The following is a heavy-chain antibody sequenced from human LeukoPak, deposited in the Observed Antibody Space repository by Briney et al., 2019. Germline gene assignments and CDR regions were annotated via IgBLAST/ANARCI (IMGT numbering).Heavy chain of an antibody. D-gene: IGHD4-23*01. CDR2: IYYSGST. J-gene: IGHJ4*02. CDR3: AHRLRWQIHFDY. Sequence: SETLSLTCTVSGGSISSSSYYRGWIRQPPGKGLEWIGSIYYSGSTYYNPSLKSRVTISVDTSKNQFSLKLSSVTAADTAVYYCAHRLRWQIHFDYWGQGTLVTVSS. CDR1: GGSISSSSYY. V-gene: IGHV4-39*01.